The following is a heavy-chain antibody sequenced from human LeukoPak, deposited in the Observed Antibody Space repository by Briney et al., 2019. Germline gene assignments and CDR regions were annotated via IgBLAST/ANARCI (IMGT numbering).Heavy chain of an antibody. J-gene: IGHJ4*02. V-gene: IGHV3-30*18. CDR3: VKGGVEYSYSYGDY. Sequence: HSGKSLRLSCAASGFSFNNYAMYWVRQAPGKGLEWVALISYDGGDKYYAESMKGRITISRDNAENTLYLQMNNLRPDDTAFYFCVKGGVEYSYSYGDYWGQGTLVTVSS. CDR2: ISYDGGDK. D-gene: IGHD3-16*01. CDR1: GFSFNNYA.